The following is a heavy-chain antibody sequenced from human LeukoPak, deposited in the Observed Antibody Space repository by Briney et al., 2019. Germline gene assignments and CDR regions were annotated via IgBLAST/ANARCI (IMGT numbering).Heavy chain of an antibody. CDR3: ASGYSYGYNY. CDR1: GGTISSYA. V-gene: IGHV1-69*05. D-gene: IGHD5-18*01. CDR2: IIPIFGTA. J-gene: IGHJ4*02. Sequence: ASVKVSCKASGGTISSYAISWVRQAPGQGLEWMGRIIPIFGTANYAQKFQGRVTITTDESTSTAYMELSSLRSEDTAVYYCASGYSYGYNYWGQGTLVTVSS.